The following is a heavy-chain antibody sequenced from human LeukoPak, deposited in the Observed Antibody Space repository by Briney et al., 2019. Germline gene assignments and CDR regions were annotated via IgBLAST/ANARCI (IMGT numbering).Heavy chain of an antibody. D-gene: IGHD6-13*01. CDR3: ARVLIYSSSWYPAMSYYMDV. CDR2: INHSGSI. J-gene: IGHJ6*03. Sequence: PSETLSLTCAVYGGSFSGYYWSWIRQPPGKGLEWIGEINHSGSINYNPSLKSRVTISVDTSKNQFSLKLSSVTAADTAVYYCARVLIYSSSWYPAMSYYMDVWGKGTTVTVSS. CDR1: GGSFSGYY. V-gene: IGHV4-34*01.